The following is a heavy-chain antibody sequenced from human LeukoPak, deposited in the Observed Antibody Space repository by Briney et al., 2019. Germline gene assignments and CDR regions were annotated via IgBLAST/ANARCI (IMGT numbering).Heavy chain of an antibody. D-gene: IGHD5-24*01. Sequence: NPGGSLRLSCAASGFTFSEYYMSWIRQAPGKGLEWVSYISSSGSSIYYADSVKGRFTISRENAKNSLYLQMNSLRAEHTAVYYCARLEAGRWLQKPLDYWGQGTLVTVSP. CDR1: GFTFSEYY. J-gene: IGHJ4*02. V-gene: IGHV3-11*04. CDR3: ARLEAGRWLQKPLDY. CDR2: ISSSGSSI.